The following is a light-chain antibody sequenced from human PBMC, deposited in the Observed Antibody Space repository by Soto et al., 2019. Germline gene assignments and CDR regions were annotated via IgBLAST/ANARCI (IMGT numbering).Light chain of an antibody. V-gene: IGKV3-20*01. Sequence: EIVLTQSPGTLSLSPGETATLSCRASQTVNSDYLAWFQQRPDQAPRLLIFATSRRATDVPDRFSGSGSGTDFTLAIRRLEPEDFAVYYCRQFDNSPWTFGQGTKLE. CDR3: RQFDNSPWT. CDR2: ATS. CDR1: QTVNSDY. J-gene: IGKJ1*01.